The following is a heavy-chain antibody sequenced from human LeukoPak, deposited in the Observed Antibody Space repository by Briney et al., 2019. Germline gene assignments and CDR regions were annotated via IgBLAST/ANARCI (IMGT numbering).Heavy chain of an antibody. CDR3: ARPSAVTLDY. V-gene: IGHV3-48*02. D-gene: IGHD4-17*01. Sequence: GGSLRLSCAASGFTFSDYNMNWARQAPGKGLEWVSYITGSSRTMSYADSVKGRFTISRDNAKNSLVLQMNSLRDEDTAVYYCARPSAVTLDYWGLGTLVPVSS. CDR2: ITGSSRTM. CDR1: GFTFSDYN. J-gene: IGHJ4*02.